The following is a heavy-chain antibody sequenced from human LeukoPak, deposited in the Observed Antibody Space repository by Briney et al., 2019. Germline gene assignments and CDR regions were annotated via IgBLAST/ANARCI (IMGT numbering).Heavy chain of an antibody. V-gene: IGHV3-23*01. J-gene: IGHJ6*02. Sequence: GGSLRLSCAAFGFTFSSYAMGWVRQAPGKGLEWVSAISGSGGDTYYADSVKGRFTFSRDNSKNTLYLQMNSLRPEDTALYYCAKAVWFGEFDYYFFGLDVWGQGTTVTVSS. CDR1: GFTFSSYA. CDR3: AKAVWFGEFDYYFFGLDV. CDR2: ISGSGGDT. D-gene: IGHD3-10*01.